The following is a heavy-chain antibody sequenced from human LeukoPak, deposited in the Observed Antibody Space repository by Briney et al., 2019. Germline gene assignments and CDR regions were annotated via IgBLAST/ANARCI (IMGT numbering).Heavy chain of an antibody. CDR3: AKSMSRITIFGVVPELDSSDY. D-gene: IGHD3-3*01. V-gene: IGHV3-23*01. CDR2: ISGSGGST. Sequence: PGGALRLSCAASGFTFSSYAMSWVRQAPGKGLEWVSAISGSGGSTYYADSVKGRFTISRDNSKNTLYLQMNSLRAEDTAVYYCAKSMSRITIFGVVPELDSSDYWGQGTLVTVSS. CDR1: GFTFSSYA. J-gene: IGHJ4*02.